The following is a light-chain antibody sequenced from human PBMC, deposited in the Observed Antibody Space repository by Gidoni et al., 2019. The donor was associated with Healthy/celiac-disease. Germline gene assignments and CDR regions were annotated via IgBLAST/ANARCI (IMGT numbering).Light chain of an antibody. Sequence: DIVLTESPATLSLSRGERATLSCRASQSVSSYLAWYQHKPDQAPRLLIYDASNSATGIPARFSGSGSGTDFTLTISSLEPEDFAVYSCQQRSNWPPGLTFGGGTKVEIK. J-gene: IGKJ4*01. V-gene: IGKV3-11*01. CDR1: QSVSSY. CDR2: DAS. CDR3: QQRSNWPPGLT.